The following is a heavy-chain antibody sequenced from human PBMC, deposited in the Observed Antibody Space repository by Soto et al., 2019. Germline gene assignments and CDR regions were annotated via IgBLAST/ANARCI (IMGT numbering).Heavy chain of an antibody. Sequence: QVQLVESGGGLVKPGGSLRLSCAASGFTFSDYYMSWIRQAPGKGLEWVSYISSSGSTIYYADSVKGRFTISRDNAKNALYLQMNILRAEDTAVYYCARVRYYGSGSSINWFDPWGQGTLVTVSS. CDR2: ISSSGSTI. V-gene: IGHV3-11*01. D-gene: IGHD3-10*01. CDR1: GFTFSDYY. J-gene: IGHJ5*02. CDR3: ARVRYYGSGSSINWFDP.